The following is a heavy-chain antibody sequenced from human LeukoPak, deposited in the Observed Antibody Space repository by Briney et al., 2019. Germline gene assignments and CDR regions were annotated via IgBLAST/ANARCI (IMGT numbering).Heavy chain of an antibody. CDR2: FYYSGIF. D-gene: IGHD2/OR15-2a*01. CDR1: GDSISAGY. Sequence: PSETLSLTCTVSGDSISAGYWSWIRQPPGKGLEWIGFFYYSGIFNYNPSLRSRVTISPDTSKNQFSLRLSSVTAADTALYFCARQGDTYFPSFDSWGQGALVTVSS. V-gene: IGHV4-59*08. CDR3: ARQGDTYFPSFDS. J-gene: IGHJ4*02.